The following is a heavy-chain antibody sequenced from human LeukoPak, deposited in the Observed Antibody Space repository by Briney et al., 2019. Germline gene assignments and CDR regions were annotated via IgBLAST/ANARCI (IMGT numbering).Heavy chain of an antibody. CDR3: ARDSRSHCGTDACYGPYFDY. J-gene: IGHJ4*02. CDR2: IRSSSTTI. D-gene: IGHD2-2*01. CDR1: GFTFSTSS. V-gene: IGHV3-48*01. Sequence: SGGSLRLSCAASGFTFSTSSMNWVRQAPGKGLEWVSYIRSSSTTIYYADSVKGRFTVSRDNAQNSLYLQMNNLRAEDTAVYFCARDSRSHCGTDACYGPYFDYWGQGTLVTVSS.